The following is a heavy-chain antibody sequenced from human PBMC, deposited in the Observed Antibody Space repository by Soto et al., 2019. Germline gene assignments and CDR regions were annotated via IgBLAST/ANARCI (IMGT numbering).Heavy chain of an antibody. CDR3: ARHHSSYYDILTGYYYYYYGMDV. J-gene: IGHJ6*02. D-gene: IGHD3-9*01. CDR1: GGTFSSYA. V-gene: IGHV1-69*13. Sequence: ASVKVSCKASGGTFSSYAISWVRQAPGQGLEWMGGIIPIFGTANYAQKFQGRVTITADESTSTAYMELSSLRSEDMAVYYCARHHSSYYDILTGYYYYYYGMDVWGQGTTVTVSS. CDR2: IIPIFGTA.